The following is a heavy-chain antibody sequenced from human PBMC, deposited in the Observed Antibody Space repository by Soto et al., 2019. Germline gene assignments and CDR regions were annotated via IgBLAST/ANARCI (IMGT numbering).Heavy chain of an antibody. CDR1: GGSISSSSYY. J-gene: IGHJ4*02. V-gene: IGHV4-39*01. CDR3: ASPTLYNWNDFDY. D-gene: IGHD1-20*01. Sequence: HSETLSLACTVSGGSISSSSYYWGWIRKPPGKGLEWIGSIYYSGSTYYNPSLKSRVTISVDTSKNQFSLKLSSVTAADTAVYYCASPTLYNWNDFDYWGQGTLVTVSS. CDR2: IYYSGST.